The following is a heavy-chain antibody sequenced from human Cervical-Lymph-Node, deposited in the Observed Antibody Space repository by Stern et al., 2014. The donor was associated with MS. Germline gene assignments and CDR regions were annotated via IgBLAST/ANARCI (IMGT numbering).Heavy chain of an antibody. CDR3: AHTTVTFDESYGLDV. V-gene: IGHV2-5*02. J-gene: IGHJ6*02. D-gene: IGHD4-17*01. CDR1: GFSLSTTGEG. Sequence: EESGPALVTPTQTLTLTCTFSGFSLSTTGEGVGWIRQPPGGALEWLAVIYWDDDARYSPSLKSRLTISKDTAKNQVVLTMANMDRVDTATYFCAHTTVTFDESYGLDVWGRGTTVTVSS. CDR2: IYWDDDA.